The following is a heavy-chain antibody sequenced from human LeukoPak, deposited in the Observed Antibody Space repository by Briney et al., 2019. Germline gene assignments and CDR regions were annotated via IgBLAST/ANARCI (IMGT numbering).Heavy chain of an antibody. CDR1: GFTFSSSS. D-gene: IGHD7-27*01. J-gene: IGHJ4*02. CDR2: ISSSSSTM. CDR3: ARDFRGTGTNFDY. V-gene: IGHV3-48*01. Sequence: GGSLRLSCAASGFTFSSSSMNWVRQAPGKGLEWVSYISSSSSTMYYADSVKGRFTISRDNAKNVLYLQMNSLGAEDTAVYYCARDFRGTGTNFDYWAREPWSPSPQ.